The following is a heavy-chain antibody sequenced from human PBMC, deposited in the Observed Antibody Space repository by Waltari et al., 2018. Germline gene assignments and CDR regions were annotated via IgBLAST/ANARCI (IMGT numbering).Heavy chain of an antibody. CDR2: ISGSGGST. Sequence: EVQLLESGGGLVQPGGSLRLSCAASGFTFSSYAMSWVRQAPGQGLEWVSAISGSGGSTYYADSVKGRFTISRDNSKNTLYLQMNSLRAEDTAVYYCAKDTPHTYYYDSSGYLVNWFDPWGQGTLVTVSS. V-gene: IGHV3-23*01. J-gene: IGHJ5*02. D-gene: IGHD3-22*01. CDR3: AKDTPHTYYYDSSGYLVNWFDP. CDR1: GFTFSSYA.